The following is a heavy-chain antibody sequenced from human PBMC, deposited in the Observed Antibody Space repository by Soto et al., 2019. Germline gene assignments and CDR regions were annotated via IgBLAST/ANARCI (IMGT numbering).Heavy chain of an antibody. D-gene: IGHD5-18*01. V-gene: IGHV4-61*08. J-gene: IGHJ5*02. CDR1: GGSVSSGDYY. Sequence: SETLSLTCTVSGGSVSSGDYYWSWIRQPPGKGLEWIGYIYYSGSTNYNPSLKSRVSISLDTSKNQFSLRLTSVTAADTAVYYCARIPVDTYMINWFDPWGQGTLVTSPQ. CDR3: ARIPVDTYMINWFDP. CDR2: IYYSGST.